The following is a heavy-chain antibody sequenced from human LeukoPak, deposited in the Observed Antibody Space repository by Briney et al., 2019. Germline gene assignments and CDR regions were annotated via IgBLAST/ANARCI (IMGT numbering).Heavy chain of an antibody. V-gene: IGHV3-13*01. CDR3: ARQQAGYSSSWLKDYYYYYGMDV. CDR1: GFTFSSYD. Sequence: PGGSLRLSCAASGFTFSSYDMHWVRQATGKGLEWVSAIGTAGDTYYPGSVKGRFTISRENAKNSLYLQMNSLRAEDTAVYYCARQQAGYSSSWLKDYYYYYGMDVWGQGTTVTVSS. CDR2: IGTAGDT. D-gene: IGHD6-13*01. J-gene: IGHJ6*02.